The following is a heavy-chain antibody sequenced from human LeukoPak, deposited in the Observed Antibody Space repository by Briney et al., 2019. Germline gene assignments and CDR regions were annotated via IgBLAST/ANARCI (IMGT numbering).Heavy chain of an antibody. D-gene: IGHD6-13*01. V-gene: IGHV4-31*03. CDR3: ARSSSPRRYYGMDV. J-gene: IGHJ6*02. CDR1: GGSISSGGYY. CDR2: IYYSGST. Sequence: SETLSLTCTVSGGSISSGGYYWSWIRQHPGKGLEWIGYIYYSGSTYYNPSLKSRVIISVDTSKNQFSLKLSSVTAADTAVYYCARSSSPRRYYGMDVWGQGTTVTVSS.